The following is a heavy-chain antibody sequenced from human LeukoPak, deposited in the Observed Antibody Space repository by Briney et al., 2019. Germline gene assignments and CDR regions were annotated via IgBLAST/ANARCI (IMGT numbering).Heavy chain of an antibody. CDR1: GGSISSGGYY. V-gene: IGHV4-31*03. D-gene: IGHD5-18*01. CDR3: ARERERGYSYGYDY. Sequence: SETLSLTCTVSGGSISSGGYYWSWIRQHPGKGLEWIGYIYYSGSTYYNPSLKSRVTISVDTSKNQFSLKLSSVTAADTAVYYCARERERGYSYGYDYWGQGTLVTVSP. J-gene: IGHJ4*02. CDR2: IYYSGST.